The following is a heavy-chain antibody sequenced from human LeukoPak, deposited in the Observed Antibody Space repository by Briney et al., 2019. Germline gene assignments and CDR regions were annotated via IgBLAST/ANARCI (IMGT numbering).Heavy chain of an antibody. V-gene: IGHV1-18*01. D-gene: IGHD4-11*01. CDR3: AREGHYRDFQY. CDR2: ISPYNDNT. J-gene: IGHJ4*01. Sequence: GASVKVSCKASGYTXPDYGISWVRQAPGQGPEWMGWISPYNDNTKCAQKFQDRVTLTTDTSTSTAYMELRSLRSDDTAVYFCAREGHYRDFQYWGYGTPVTVSS. CDR1: GYTXPDYG.